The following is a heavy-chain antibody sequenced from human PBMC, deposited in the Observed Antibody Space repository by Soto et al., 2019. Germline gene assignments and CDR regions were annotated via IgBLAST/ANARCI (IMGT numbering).Heavy chain of an antibody. CDR3: ARLLRYFDWLAQAPKDYYYGMDV. J-gene: IGHJ6*02. D-gene: IGHD3-9*01. CDR2: IYPGDSDT. Sequence: GESLKISCKGSGYSFTSYWIGWVRQMPGKGLEWMGIIYPGDSDTRYSPSFQGQVTISADKSISTAYLQWNSLKASDTAMYYCARLLRYFDWLAQAPKDYYYGMDVWGQGTTVSVSS. CDR1: GYSFTSYW. V-gene: IGHV5-51*01.